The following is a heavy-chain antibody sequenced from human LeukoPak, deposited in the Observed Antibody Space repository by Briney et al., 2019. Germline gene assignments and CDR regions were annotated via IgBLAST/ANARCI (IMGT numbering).Heavy chain of an antibody. CDR3: ARDPYILTGYPLYSFDY. CDR1: GGTFSSYA. V-gene: IGHV1-69*01. Sequence: ASVKVSCKASGGTFSSYAISWVRQAPGQGLEWMGGIIPIFGTANYAQKFQGRVTITADESTSTAYMELSSLRSEDTAVYYCARDPYILTGYPLYSFDYWGLGTLVTVSS. J-gene: IGHJ4*02. D-gene: IGHD3-9*01. CDR2: IIPIFGTA.